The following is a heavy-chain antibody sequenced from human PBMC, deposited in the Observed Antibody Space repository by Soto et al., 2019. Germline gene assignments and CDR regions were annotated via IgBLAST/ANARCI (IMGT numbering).Heavy chain of an antibody. J-gene: IGHJ6*02. Sequence: QVQLVQSGDEVKKPGASVKVSCKASGYIFVNYGIAWVRQAPRQGLEWMGWISPYTGNTHSASKVQGRLTMTTDTXXSTAYLDLGSLTSDDTAVYYCVRVDNYVTPTPQDVWGQGTTFTVSS. CDR1: GYIFVNYG. V-gene: IGHV1-18*01. D-gene: IGHD3-16*01. CDR2: ISPYTGNT. CDR3: VRVDNYVTPTPQDV.